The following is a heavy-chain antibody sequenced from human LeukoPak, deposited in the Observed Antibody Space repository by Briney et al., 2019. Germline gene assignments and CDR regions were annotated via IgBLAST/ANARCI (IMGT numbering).Heavy chain of an antibody. Sequence: SVKVSCKASGGTFSSYAISWVRQAPGQGLEWMGRIIPIFGTANYAQKFQGRVTITTDESTSTAYMELSSLRSEDTAVYYCAKQKLLWDAFDIWGQGTMVTVST. CDR2: IIPIFGTA. CDR1: GGTFSSYA. CDR3: AKQKLLWDAFDI. J-gene: IGHJ3*02. D-gene: IGHD2-21*01. V-gene: IGHV1-69*05.